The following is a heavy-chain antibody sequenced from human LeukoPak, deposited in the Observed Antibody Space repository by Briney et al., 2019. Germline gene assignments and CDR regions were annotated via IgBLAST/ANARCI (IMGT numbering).Heavy chain of an antibody. J-gene: IGHJ4*02. CDR1: GFTFSSYG. V-gene: IGHV3-33*01. Sequence: GRSLRLSCAASGFTFSSYGMHWVRQAPGKGLEWVAVIWYDGRNKYYADSVKGRFTISRDNSKNTLYLQMNSLRAEDTAVYYCASLGIAAAGGGYWGQGTLVTVSS. CDR2: IWYDGRNK. D-gene: IGHD6-13*01. CDR3: ASLGIAAAGGGY.